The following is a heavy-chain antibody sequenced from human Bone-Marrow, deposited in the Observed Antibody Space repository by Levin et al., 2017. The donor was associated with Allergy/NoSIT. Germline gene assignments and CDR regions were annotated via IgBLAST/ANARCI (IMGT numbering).Heavy chain of an antibody. V-gene: IGHV1-2*02. Sequence: ASVKVSCKTSGYTFTGYYINWVRLAPGQGPEWMGWVNPDTGGTKYAQKFQGRVTMTRDTSIRTAYMELSRLTSDDTAIYFCARDIAVRVTYYFDFWGQGTLVTVSS. CDR3: ARDIAVRVTYYFDF. D-gene: IGHD6-19*01. J-gene: IGHJ4*02. CDR1: GYTFTGYY. CDR2: VNPDTGGT.